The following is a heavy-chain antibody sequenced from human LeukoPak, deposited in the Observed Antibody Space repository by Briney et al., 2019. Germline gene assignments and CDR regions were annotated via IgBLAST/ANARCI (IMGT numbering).Heavy chain of an antibody. D-gene: IGHD3-22*01. CDR2: INPNSGGT. CDR3: ARGVADSSGYGHWSFDY. CDR1: GYTFTGYY. V-gene: IGHV1-2*02. Sequence: ASVKVSCKASGYTFTGYYMHWVRQAPGQGLEWMGWINPNSGGTNYAQKFQDRVTMTRDTSISTAYMELSRLRSDDTAVYFYARGVADSSGYGHWSFDYWGQGTLATVSS. J-gene: IGHJ4*02.